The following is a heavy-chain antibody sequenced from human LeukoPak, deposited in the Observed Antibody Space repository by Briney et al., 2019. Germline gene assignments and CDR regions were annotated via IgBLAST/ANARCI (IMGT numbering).Heavy chain of an antibody. CDR2: IIPIFGTA. CDR1: GGTFSSYA. D-gene: IGHD1-26*01. Sequence: SVKVSCKASGGTFSSYAISWVRQAPGQGLEWMGGIIPIFGTANYAQKFQGRVTITADKSTSTAYMELSSLRSEDTAVYYCARDLGSGSYFLSSFDYWGQGTLVTVSS. CDR3: ARDLGSGSYFLSSFDY. J-gene: IGHJ4*02. V-gene: IGHV1-69*06.